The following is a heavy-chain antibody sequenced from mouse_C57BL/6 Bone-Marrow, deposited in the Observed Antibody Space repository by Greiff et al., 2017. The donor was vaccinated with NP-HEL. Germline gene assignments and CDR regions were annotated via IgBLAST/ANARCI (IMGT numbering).Heavy chain of an antibody. D-gene: IGHD1-1*01. J-gene: IGHJ2*01. Sequence: VKLLESGAELARPGASVKLSCKASGYTFTSYGISWVKQRTGKGLEWIGEIYPRSGNTYYNEKFKGKATLTADKSSSTAYMELRSLTSEDAAVYFCANYGSSFDYWGQGTTLTVSS. CDR3: ANYGSSFDY. CDR1: GYTFTSYG. CDR2: IYPRSGNT. V-gene: IGHV1-81*01.